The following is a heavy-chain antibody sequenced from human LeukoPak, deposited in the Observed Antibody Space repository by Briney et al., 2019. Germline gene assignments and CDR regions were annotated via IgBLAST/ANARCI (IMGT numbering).Heavy chain of an antibody. J-gene: IGHJ4*02. V-gene: IGHV3-30*18. Sequence: GGSLRLSCAASGFTFSSYGVHWVRQAPGKGLEWVAVISYDGSNKYYADSVKGRFTISRDNSKNTLYLQMNSLRAEDTAVYYCAKDRGSLYYFDYWGQGTLVTVSS. CDR3: AKDRGSLYYFDY. CDR2: ISYDGSNK. CDR1: GFTFSSYG. D-gene: IGHD1-26*01.